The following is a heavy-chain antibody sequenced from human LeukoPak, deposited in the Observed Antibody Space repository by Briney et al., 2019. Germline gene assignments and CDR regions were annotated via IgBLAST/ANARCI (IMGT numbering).Heavy chain of an antibody. V-gene: IGHV4-59*11. J-gene: IGHJ4*02. Sequence: SETLSLTCTVSGGSISSHYWSWIRQPPGKGLEWIGYIYYSGSTNYNPSLKSRVTISVDTSKNQFSLKLSSVTAADTAVYYCARLDSRATKSGTFDYWGQGTLVTVSS. CDR2: IYYSGST. CDR3: ARLDSRATKSGTFDY. CDR1: GGSISSHY. D-gene: IGHD1-1*01.